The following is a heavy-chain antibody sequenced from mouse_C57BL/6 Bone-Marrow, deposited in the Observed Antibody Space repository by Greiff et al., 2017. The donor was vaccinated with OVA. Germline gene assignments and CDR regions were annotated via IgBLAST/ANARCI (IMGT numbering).Heavy chain of an antibody. Sequence: VQLQQSGPVLVKPGASVKMSCKASGYTFTDYYMNWVKQSHGKSLEWIGVINPYNGGTSYNQKFKGKATLTVDKSSSTAYMELNSLTSEDSAVYYCARERGYYGSYWGQGTTLTVSS. J-gene: IGHJ2*01. CDR2: INPYNGGT. D-gene: IGHD1-1*01. CDR3: ARERGYYGSY. V-gene: IGHV1-19*01. CDR1: GYTFTDYY.